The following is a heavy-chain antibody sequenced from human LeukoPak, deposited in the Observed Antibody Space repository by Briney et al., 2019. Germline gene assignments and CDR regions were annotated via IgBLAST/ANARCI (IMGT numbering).Heavy chain of an antibody. J-gene: IGHJ6*03. CDR1: GFTFSNYY. D-gene: IGHD3-10*01. V-gene: IGHV3-74*01. CDR2: IKNAGDDP. CDR3: ARGGYGHNMDV. Sequence: GGSLRLSCVGSGFTFSNYYMYWVRQAPGRGPVWVSRIKNAGDDPIYADSVKGRFTISRDNAKNTVYLQMNSLRAEDTAVYYCARGGYGHNMDVWGEGTTVTVSS.